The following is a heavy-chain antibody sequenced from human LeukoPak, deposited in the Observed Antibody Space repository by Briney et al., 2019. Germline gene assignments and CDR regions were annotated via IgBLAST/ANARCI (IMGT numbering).Heavy chain of an antibody. CDR2: IYHSGST. D-gene: IGHD4-23*01. J-gene: IGHJ4*02. CDR3: AGRSGGNSAGFDY. CDR1: GGSISSGGYS. V-gene: IGHV4-30-2*01. Sequence: PSQTLSLTCAVSGGSISSGGYSWSWIRQPPGKGLEWIGYIYHSGSTYYNPSLKSRVTISVDRSKNQSSLKLSSVTAADTAVYYCAGRSGGNSAGFDYWGQGTLVTVSS.